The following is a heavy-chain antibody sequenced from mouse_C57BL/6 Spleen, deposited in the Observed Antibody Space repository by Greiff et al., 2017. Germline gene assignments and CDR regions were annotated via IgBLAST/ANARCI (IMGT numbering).Heavy chain of an antibody. CDR1: GFTFSDYG. CDR2: ISSGSSTI. CDR3: AILYGNYGYYAMDY. D-gene: IGHD2-1*01. Sequence: EVHLVESGGGLVKPGGFLKLSCAASGFTFSDYGMHWVRQAPEKGLEWVAYISSGSSTIYYADTVKGRFTISRDNAKNTLFLQMTSLRSEDTAMYYCAILYGNYGYYAMDYWGQGTSVTVSS. V-gene: IGHV5-17*01. J-gene: IGHJ4*01.